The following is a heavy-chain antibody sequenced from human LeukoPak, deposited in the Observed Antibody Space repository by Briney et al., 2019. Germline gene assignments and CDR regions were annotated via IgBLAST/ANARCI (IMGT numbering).Heavy chain of an antibody. J-gene: IGHJ4*02. Sequence: GGSLRLSCAASGFTFSDYYMSWIRQAPGKGLEWVSYISSSGSTIYYADSVKGRFTISRDNAKNSLYLQMNSLRAEDTAVYYCARDAESLYYYDSSGYYPPGYWGQGTLVTVSS. V-gene: IGHV3-11*01. CDR3: ARDAESLYYYDSSGYYPPGY. CDR2: ISSSGSTI. CDR1: GFTFSDYY. D-gene: IGHD3-22*01.